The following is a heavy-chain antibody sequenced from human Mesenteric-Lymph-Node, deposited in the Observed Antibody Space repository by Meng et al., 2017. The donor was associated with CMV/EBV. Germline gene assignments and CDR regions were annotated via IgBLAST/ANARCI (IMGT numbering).Heavy chain of an antibody. Sequence: GESLKISCAASGFSFSSYWMSWGRLAPGKGLEWVAELNGAGGDKYYVDSVRGRFTISRDNAKKSLFLQMDSLRAEDSGIYYCARDRVAAYYYYYYVMDVWGQGTTVTVSS. V-gene: IGHV3-7*03. D-gene: IGHD6-6*01. CDR3: ARDRVAAYYYYYYVMDV. CDR2: LNGAGGDK. J-gene: IGHJ6*02. CDR1: GFSFSSYW.